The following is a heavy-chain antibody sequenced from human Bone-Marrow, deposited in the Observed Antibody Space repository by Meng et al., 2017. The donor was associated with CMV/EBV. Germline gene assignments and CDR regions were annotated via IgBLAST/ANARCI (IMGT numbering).Heavy chain of an antibody. CDR1: GVSISSGGYY. J-gene: IGHJ4*02. V-gene: IGHV4-31*02. Sequence: SGVSISSGGYYWSWIRQHPGKGLEWIGYIYYSGSTYYNPSLKSRVTISVDTSKNQFSLKLSSVTAADTAVYYCARGTVVPAATAFDYWGQGTLVTVSS. D-gene: IGHD2-2*01. CDR3: ARGTVVPAATAFDY. CDR2: IYYSGST.